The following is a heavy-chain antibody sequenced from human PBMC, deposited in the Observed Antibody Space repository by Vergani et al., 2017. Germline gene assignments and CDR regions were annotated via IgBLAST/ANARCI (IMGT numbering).Heavy chain of an antibody. CDR3: ARHDRKTYTATMGWYDY. J-gene: IGHJ4*02. D-gene: IGHD3-16*01. V-gene: IGHV4-30-2*03. CDR1: GGSISSGGYS. Sequence: QLQLQESGSGLVKPSQTLSLTCAVSGGSISSGGYSWSWIRQPPGKGLEWIGYIYHSGSTYYNPSLQSRTTISLDTSKNQFSLKLSSVTAADTALYFCARHDRKTYTATMGWYDYWGQGILVTVAS. CDR2: IYHSGST.